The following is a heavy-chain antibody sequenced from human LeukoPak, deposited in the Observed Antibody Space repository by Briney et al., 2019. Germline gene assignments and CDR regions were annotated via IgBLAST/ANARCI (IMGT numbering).Heavy chain of an antibody. CDR1: GFTFSNNA. D-gene: IGHD6-13*01. CDR3: SGHGSNSY. Sequence: PGGSLRLSGAASGFTFSNNALSWFRQAPGKGLEWVSDIRSDDTTSYAESVKGRFTISRDNSKNTLYLQMNRLRAEDTALYYASGHGSNSYWGQGTLVTVFS. CDR2: IRSDDTT. V-gene: IGHV3-23*01. J-gene: IGHJ4*02.